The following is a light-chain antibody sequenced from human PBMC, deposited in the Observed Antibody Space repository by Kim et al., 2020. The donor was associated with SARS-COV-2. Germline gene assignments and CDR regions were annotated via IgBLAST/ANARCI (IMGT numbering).Light chain of an antibody. CDR2: GAS. V-gene: IGKV3-15*01. J-gene: IGKJ4*01. Sequence: SPGERAPLPCRASQSVSSNLAWYQQKPGQAPRLLIYGASTRATGIPARFSGSGSGTEFTLTISSLQSEDFAVYYCQQYNNWPSLTFGGGTKVDIK. CDR1: QSVSSN. CDR3: QQYNNWPSLT.